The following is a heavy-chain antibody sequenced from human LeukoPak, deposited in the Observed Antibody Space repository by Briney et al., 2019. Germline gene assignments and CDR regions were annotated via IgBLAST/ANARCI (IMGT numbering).Heavy chain of an antibody. Sequence: GGSLRLSCAASGFTFSSYEMNWVRQAPGEGLEWISYISSRGGTIKYADSVKGRFTISRDNAKNSLYLQMNSLRAEDTAVYYCARISGWYCDYWGQGTLVAVSS. CDR3: ARISGWYCDY. V-gene: IGHV3-48*03. CDR2: ISSRGGTI. CDR1: GFTFSSYE. J-gene: IGHJ4*02. D-gene: IGHD6-19*01.